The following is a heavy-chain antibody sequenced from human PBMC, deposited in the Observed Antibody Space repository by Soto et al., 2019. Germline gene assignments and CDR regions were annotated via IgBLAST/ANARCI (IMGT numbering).Heavy chain of an antibody. CDR3: ASSITQMFTA. CDR1: GFSVSDHF. Sequence: EVQLVESGGGLVQPGGSLRLSCTASGFSVSDHFMDWVRQTPGKGLELLGQITNRATGDTTFYAASVKGRFTVSNDESRNSVHLQMNSLKTEDTAVYYCASSITQMFTAWGQGTLVAVAS. CDR2: ITNRATGDTT. J-gene: IGHJ5*02. V-gene: IGHV3-72*01. D-gene: IGHD3-10*02.